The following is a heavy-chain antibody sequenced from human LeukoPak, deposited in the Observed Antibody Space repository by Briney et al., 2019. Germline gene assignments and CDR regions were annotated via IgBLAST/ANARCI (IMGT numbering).Heavy chain of an antibody. D-gene: IGHD3-22*01. J-gene: IGHJ4*02. V-gene: IGHV3-21*06. CDR2: INTVASYI. CDR3: ARLRRNSDKSGFYYYYDY. Sequence: AGSLRLSCAASGLTFSSFSFNWVRQGPGKGLEWVSSINTVASYIYYADSVKGRFTISRDHAKNSLYLQMNSLRAEDTGVYYCARLRRNSDKSGFYYYYDYWGQGTLVAVS. CDR1: GLTFSSFS.